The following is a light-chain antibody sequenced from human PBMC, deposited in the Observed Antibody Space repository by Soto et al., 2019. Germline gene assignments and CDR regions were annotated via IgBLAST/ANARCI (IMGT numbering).Light chain of an antibody. Sequence: QAVVTQEPSLTVSPGGTVTLTCASSTGAVTSGHYPNWFQQKPGQAPRALIYGTNNKHSWTPARFSGSLLGDKAALTLSGVQPEDEADYYCLLYHGGAQNWVFGGGTKLTVL. V-gene: IGLV7-43*01. J-gene: IGLJ3*02. CDR2: GTN. CDR3: LLYHGGAQNWV. CDR1: TGAVTSGHY.